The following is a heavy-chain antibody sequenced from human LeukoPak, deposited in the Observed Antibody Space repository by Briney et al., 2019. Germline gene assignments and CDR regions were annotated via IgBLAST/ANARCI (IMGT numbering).Heavy chain of an antibody. Sequence: GGSPRLSCAASGFTFSGYYMSWIRQAPGKGLEWVSYIGSSGTTIYYADSVKGRFTISRDNARNSLYLQMNSLRAEDTAVYYCARAQLTTVTLGYYFDYWGQGTLVTVSS. V-gene: IGHV3-11*04. J-gene: IGHJ4*02. D-gene: IGHD4-17*01. CDR1: GFTFSGYY. CDR2: IGSSGTTI. CDR3: ARAQLTTVTLGYYFDY.